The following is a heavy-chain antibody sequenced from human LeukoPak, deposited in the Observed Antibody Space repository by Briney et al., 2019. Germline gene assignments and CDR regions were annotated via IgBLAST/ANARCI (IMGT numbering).Heavy chain of an antibody. V-gene: IGHV1-2*02. CDR1: GYIFTGYY. CDR3: AREPYYDSSGHDY. J-gene: IGHJ4*02. Sequence: ASVKVSCKASGYIFTGYYMHWVRQAPGQGLEWMGWINPNSGDTNYAQKFQGRVTMTRDTSISTAYMELSRLRSDDTAVYYCAREPYYDSSGHDYWGQGTLVTVSS. D-gene: IGHD3-22*01. CDR2: INPNSGDT.